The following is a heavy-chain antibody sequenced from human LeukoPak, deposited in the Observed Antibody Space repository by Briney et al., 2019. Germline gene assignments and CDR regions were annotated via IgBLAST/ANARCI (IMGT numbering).Heavy chain of an antibody. Sequence: ASVKVSCKASGGTFSSYAISWVRQAPGQGLEWMGWMNPNSGSTGYAQKFQGRVTMTRDTSTSTVYKELSSLRSEDTAVYYCARGVGATPGAFDIWGQGTMVTVSS. J-gene: IGHJ3*02. CDR3: ARGVGATPGAFDI. V-gene: IGHV1-8*02. CDR2: MNPNSGST. D-gene: IGHD1-26*01. CDR1: GGTFSSYA.